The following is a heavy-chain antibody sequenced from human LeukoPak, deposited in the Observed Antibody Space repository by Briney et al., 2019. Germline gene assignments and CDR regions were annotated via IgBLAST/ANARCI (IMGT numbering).Heavy chain of an antibody. V-gene: IGHV3-30*03. CDR2: ISYDGSNK. J-gene: IGHJ4*02. D-gene: IGHD7-27*01. CDR1: GFTFSSYG. Sequence: GGSLRLSCAASGFTFSSYGMHWVRQVPGKGPEWVTVISYDGSNKYYADSVKGRFTISRDNSKNTLYLQMNSLRVEDTAVYYCGRFTRSGDSVYWGQGTLVTVSS. CDR3: GRFTRSGDSVY.